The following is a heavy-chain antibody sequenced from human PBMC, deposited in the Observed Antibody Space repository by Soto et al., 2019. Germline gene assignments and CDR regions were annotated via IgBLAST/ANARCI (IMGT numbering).Heavy chain of an antibody. CDR3: ARDRVTIFGVVIGSYYYYGMDV. J-gene: IGHJ6*02. D-gene: IGHD3-3*01. V-gene: IGHV3-30-3*01. Sequence: GSLRLSCAASGFTFSSYDMTWVRQAPGKGLEWVAVISYDGSNKYYADSVKGRFTISRDNSKNTLYLQMNSLRAEDTAVYYCARDRVTIFGVVIGSYYYYGMDVWGQGTTVTVSS. CDR2: ISYDGSNK. CDR1: GFTFSSYD.